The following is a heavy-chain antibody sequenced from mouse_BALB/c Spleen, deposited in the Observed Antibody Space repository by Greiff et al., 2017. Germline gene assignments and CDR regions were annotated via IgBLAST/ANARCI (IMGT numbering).Heavy chain of an antibody. Sequence: EVKLVESGGGLVQPGGSLKLSCAASGFTFSSYTMSWVRQTPEKRLEWVAYISNGGGSTYYPDTVKGRFTISRDNAKNTLYLQMSSLKSEDTAMYYCARRGNSYAMDYWGQGTSVTVSS. CDR3: ARRGNSYAMDY. J-gene: IGHJ4*01. D-gene: IGHD2-1*01. CDR2: ISNGGGST. CDR1: GFTFSSYT. V-gene: IGHV5-12-2*01.